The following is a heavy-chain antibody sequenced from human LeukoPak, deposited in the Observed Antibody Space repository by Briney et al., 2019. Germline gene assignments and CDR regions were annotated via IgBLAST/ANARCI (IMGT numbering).Heavy chain of an antibody. Sequence: GGSLRLSCAASGFTFSNYWMSWVRQAPGKGLEWVANIKQDGSEKYYVDSVKGRFTVSRDNAKNSLYLQMNSLRAEDTAVYYCAREEGRGSPFEYWGQGTLVTVSS. D-gene: IGHD2-15*01. CDR2: IKQDGSEK. J-gene: IGHJ4*02. CDR3: AREEGRGSPFEY. V-gene: IGHV3-7*03. CDR1: GFTFSNYW.